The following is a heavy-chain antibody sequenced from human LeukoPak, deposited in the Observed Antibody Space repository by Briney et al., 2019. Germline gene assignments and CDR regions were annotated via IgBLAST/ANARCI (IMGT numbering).Heavy chain of an antibody. CDR3: ATGFPSMSYDFWSGYYSH. V-gene: IGHV1-24*01. Sequence: GASVKVSCKVSGYTLTELSMHWVRQAPGKGREWMGGFDPEDGETIYAQKFQGRVTMTEDTSTDTAYMELSSLRSEDTAVYYCATGFPSMSYDFWSGYYSHWGQGTLVTVSS. J-gene: IGHJ4*02. D-gene: IGHD3-3*01. CDR1: GYTLTELS. CDR2: FDPEDGET.